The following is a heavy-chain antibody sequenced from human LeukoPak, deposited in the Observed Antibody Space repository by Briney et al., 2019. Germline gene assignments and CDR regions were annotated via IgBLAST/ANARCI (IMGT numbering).Heavy chain of an antibody. J-gene: IGHJ3*02. CDR1: GGSISSSSYY. CDR2: IYYSGST. CDR3: ARQDFWSGYYAFDI. D-gene: IGHD3-3*01. V-gene: IGHV4-39*01. Sequence: SETLSLTCTVSGGSISSSSYYWGWIRQPPGKGLEWIGSIYYSGSTYYNPSLKSRVTISVDTSKNQFSLKLSSVTAADTAVYYCARQDFWSGYYAFDIWGQGTMVTVSP.